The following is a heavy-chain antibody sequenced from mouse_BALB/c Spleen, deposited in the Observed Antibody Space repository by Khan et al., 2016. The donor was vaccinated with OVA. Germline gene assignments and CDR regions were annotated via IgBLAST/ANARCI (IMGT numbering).Heavy chain of an antibody. V-gene: IGHV1-7*01. CDR2: INPTSGYT. J-gene: IGHJ2*01. CDR3: ARDRIDY. CDR1: GYTFSSYW. Sequence: QVHVKQSGAEQAKPGASVKMSCKTSGYTFSSYWMHWVKQRPGQGLEWIGYINPTSGYTEYNEKFKDKATLSADKSSSTAYMQLTSLTSEDSAVYYGARDRIDYWGQGTTLTVSS.